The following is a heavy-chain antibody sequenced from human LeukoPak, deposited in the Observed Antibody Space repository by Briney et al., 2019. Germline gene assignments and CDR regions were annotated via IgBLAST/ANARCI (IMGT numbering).Heavy chain of an antibody. CDR1: GYTFSDYP. Sequence: ASVKVSCKASGYTFSDYPMHWVRQAPGQRLEWMGWINAGNGDTKYSQKFQGRVTITRDTSASTAYMDLSSLRPEDTAVFYCARRIGSHYDYWGQGTLVTVSS. J-gene: IGHJ4*02. D-gene: IGHD1-26*01. CDR2: INAGNGDT. CDR3: ARRIGSHYDY. V-gene: IGHV1-3*01.